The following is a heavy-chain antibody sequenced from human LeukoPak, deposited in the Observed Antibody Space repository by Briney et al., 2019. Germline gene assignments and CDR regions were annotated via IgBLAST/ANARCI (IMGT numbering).Heavy chain of an antibody. CDR3: ARARPSMWIDY. Sequence: SGGSLRLSCAASGFTFSSYEMNWVRQAPGKGLEWVSYISSGGTGKYYADSVKGRFTISRDSSKNTLYLQMNSLRPEDTAVYYCARARPSMWIDYWGQGTLVTVSS. D-gene: IGHD5-12*01. V-gene: IGHV3-48*03. CDR1: GFTFSSYE. CDR2: ISSGGTGK. J-gene: IGHJ4*02.